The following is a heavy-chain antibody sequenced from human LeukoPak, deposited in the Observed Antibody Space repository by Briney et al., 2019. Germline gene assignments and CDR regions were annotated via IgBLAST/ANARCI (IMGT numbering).Heavy chain of an antibody. CDR2: IKQDGSKK. D-gene: IGHD3-16*01. CDR1: GFTFSGFW. Sequence: GGSLRLSCAASGFTFSGFWMSWVRQSPGKGLEWVANIKQDGSKKEYVDSVKGRFTISRDNAKNSLYLQMDSLRADDTAMYYCTREGWGGFDYWGQGTLVTVSS. J-gene: IGHJ4*02. V-gene: IGHV3-7*01. CDR3: TREGWGGFDY.